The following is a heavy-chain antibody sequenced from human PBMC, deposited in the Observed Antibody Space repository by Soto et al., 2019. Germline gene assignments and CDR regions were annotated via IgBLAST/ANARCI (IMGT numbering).Heavy chain of an antibody. V-gene: IGHV3-21*01. Sequence: EVQLVESGEGLVKPGGSLRLSCAASGFTFSSYSMNWVRQAPGKGLEWVSSISSSSSYIYYADSVKGRFTISRDNAKNSLYLQMNSLRAEDTAVYYCAREADSYGTNWFDPWGQGTLVTVSS. CDR2: ISSSSSYI. CDR3: AREADSYGTNWFDP. J-gene: IGHJ5*02. D-gene: IGHD5-18*01. CDR1: GFTFSSYS.